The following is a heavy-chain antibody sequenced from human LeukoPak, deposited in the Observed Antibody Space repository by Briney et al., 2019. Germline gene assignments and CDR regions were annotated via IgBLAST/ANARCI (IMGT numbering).Heavy chain of an antibody. D-gene: IGHD3-22*01. CDR1: GGSISSGGYY. CDR3: ARERLDYYSSSGFYGGNYDY. Sequence: SETLSLTCTVSGGSISSGGYYWSWIRQHPGKGLEWIGYIYYSGSTSYNPSLKSRLTISIDTSKNQFSLKPSSVTAADTAVYYCARERLDYYSSSGFYGGNYDYWGQGTLVTVSS. V-gene: IGHV4-31*02. J-gene: IGHJ4*02. CDR2: IYYSGST.